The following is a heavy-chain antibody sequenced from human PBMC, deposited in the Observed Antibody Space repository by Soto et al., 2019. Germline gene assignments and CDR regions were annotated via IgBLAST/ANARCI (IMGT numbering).Heavy chain of an antibody. J-gene: IGHJ4*02. CDR1: GFSISSGFY. CDR3: ARVRSSPFRYFVL. V-gene: IGHV4-38-2*01. Sequence: SETLSLTCVVSGFSISSGFYWGWIRQSPGKGLEWIGSIYSSGGIYYNPSLRSRISVALDTSKNQFSLKLNSVSAADTAVYYCARVRSSPFRYFVLWGPGLLVTVSS. CDR2: IYSSGGI.